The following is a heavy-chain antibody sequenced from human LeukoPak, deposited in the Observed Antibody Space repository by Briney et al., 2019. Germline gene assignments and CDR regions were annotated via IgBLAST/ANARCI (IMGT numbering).Heavy chain of an antibody. CDR2: ISDRGKT. CDR1: GITFSSYD. CDR3: AKLPTIFGVADSFDI. Sequence: GGSLRLSCEASGITFSSYDMSWVRQAPGKGLEWISAISDRGKTDYADSVKGRFTISRDNSKNTLYLQLSSLRAEDTAMYYCAKLPTIFGVADSFDIWGQGTFVTVTS. J-gene: IGHJ3*02. D-gene: IGHD3-3*01. V-gene: IGHV3-23*01.